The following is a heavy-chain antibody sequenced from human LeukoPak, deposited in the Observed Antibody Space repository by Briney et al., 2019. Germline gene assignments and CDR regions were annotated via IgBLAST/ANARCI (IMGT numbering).Heavy chain of an antibody. J-gene: IGHJ6*03. CDR3: ARGCSSTSCYSYYYMDV. Sequence: GGSLRLSCAASEFTVSSNYMSWVRQASGKGLEWVSVIYSGGSTYYADSVKGRFTISRDNSKNTLYLQMNSLRAEDTAVYYCARGCSSTSCYSYYYMDVWGKGTTVTVSS. V-gene: IGHV3-66*02. CDR1: EFTVSSNY. D-gene: IGHD2-2*01. CDR2: IYSGGST.